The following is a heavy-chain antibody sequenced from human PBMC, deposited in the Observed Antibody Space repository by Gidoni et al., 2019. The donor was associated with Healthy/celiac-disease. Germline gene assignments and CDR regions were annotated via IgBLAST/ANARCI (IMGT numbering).Heavy chain of an antibody. CDR2: ISWNSCSI. CDR3: AKDIFLEASAEGDY. V-gene: IGHV3-9*01. CDR1: GFTVDDYA. Sequence: EVQLVESGGGLVQPGRSLRPPWAAPGFTVDDYAMHWVRQAPGKGLGWVSGISWNSCSIGYADSVKGRFTISRDNAKNSLYLQMNSLRAEDTALYYCAKDIFLEASAEGDYWGQGTLVTVSS. J-gene: IGHJ4*02.